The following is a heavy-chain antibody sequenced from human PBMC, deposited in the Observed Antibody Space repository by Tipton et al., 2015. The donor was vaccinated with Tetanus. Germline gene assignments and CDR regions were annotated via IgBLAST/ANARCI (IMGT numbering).Heavy chain of an antibody. D-gene: IGHD2-21*01. CDR3: ARANCESPKKGPGDS. CDR2: VSSSGAS. Sequence: TLSLTCTVSGGSLRGGDHYWSWIRQPPGKGLEWLAYVSSSGASNSNYSLKSRITVSRDTSKNHFSLRLASVTAADTAVYFCARANCESPKKGPGDSWGQGTLVIVSA. J-gene: IGHJ4*02. CDR1: GGSLRGGDHY. V-gene: IGHV4-61*03.